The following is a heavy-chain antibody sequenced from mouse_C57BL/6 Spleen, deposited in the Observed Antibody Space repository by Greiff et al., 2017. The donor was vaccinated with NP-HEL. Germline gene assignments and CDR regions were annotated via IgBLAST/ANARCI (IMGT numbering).Heavy chain of an antibody. D-gene: IGHD1-1*01. Sequence: QVQLQQPGAELVMPGASVKLSCKASGYTFTSYWMHWVKQRPGQGLEWIGEIDPSDSYTNYNQKFKGKSTLTVDKSSSTAYMQLSSLTSEDSAVYYCARLLRSPHWYFDVWGTGTTVTVSS. CDR3: ARLLRSPHWYFDV. CDR1: GYTFTSYW. CDR2: IDPSDSYT. J-gene: IGHJ1*03. V-gene: IGHV1-69*01.